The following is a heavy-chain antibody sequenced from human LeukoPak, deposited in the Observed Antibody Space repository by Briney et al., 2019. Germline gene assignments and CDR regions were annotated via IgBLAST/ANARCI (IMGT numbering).Heavy chain of an antibody. CDR1: GGTFSSYA. CDR2: IIPILGIA. V-gene: IGHV1-69*04. Sequence: GASVKVSCKASGGTFSSYAISWVRQAPGQGLEWMGRIIPILGIANYAQKFQGRVTITADKSTSTAYMELSSLRSEDTAVYYCASIPAAAGTTPSDYWGQGTLVTVSS. CDR3: ASIPAAAGTTPSDY. J-gene: IGHJ4*02. D-gene: IGHD6-13*01.